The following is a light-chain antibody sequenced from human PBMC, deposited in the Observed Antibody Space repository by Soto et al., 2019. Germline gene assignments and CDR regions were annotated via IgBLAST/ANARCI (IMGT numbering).Light chain of an antibody. J-gene: IGKJ4*01. CDR2: DAS. CDR1: QDISNY. V-gene: IGKV1-33*01. Sequence: DIQMTQSPSSLSASVGDRVTITCQASQDISNYLNWYQQRPGKAPRLLIYDASSLETGVPLRFSGSGSGTEFTLTISTLQPEDIATYYCQQYDNLPLTFGGGTKVEIK. CDR3: QQYDNLPLT.